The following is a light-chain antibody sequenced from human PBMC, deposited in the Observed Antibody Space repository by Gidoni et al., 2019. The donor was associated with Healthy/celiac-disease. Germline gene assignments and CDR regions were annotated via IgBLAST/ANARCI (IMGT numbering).Light chain of an antibody. CDR3: QQRSNWPPGYT. V-gene: IGKV3-11*01. CDR2: EAS. CDR1: QSVSSY. J-gene: IGKJ2*01. Sequence: EIVLTQSPATLSLSPGERATLSCRASQSVSSYLAWYQQKPGQAPRLLIYEASNRATGIPARFSGSGSGTDFTLTNSSLEPEDFAVYYCQQRSNWPPGYTCGQGTKLEIK.